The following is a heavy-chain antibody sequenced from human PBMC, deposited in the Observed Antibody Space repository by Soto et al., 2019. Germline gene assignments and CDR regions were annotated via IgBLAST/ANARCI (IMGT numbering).Heavy chain of an antibody. D-gene: IGHD3-3*01. Sequence: GGSLRLSCAASGFSVSSNYMGWIRQATEKGLEWVSVVYRSDDTNYADSVKGRFTISRDTSKNTLYLHMNSLRADDTAVYYCAREAVFGLTMHYYHYMDVWGKGTTVTVSS. V-gene: IGHV3-66*01. CDR2: VYRSDDT. CDR3: AREAVFGLTMHYYHYMDV. J-gene: IGHJ6*03. CDR1: GFSVSSNY.